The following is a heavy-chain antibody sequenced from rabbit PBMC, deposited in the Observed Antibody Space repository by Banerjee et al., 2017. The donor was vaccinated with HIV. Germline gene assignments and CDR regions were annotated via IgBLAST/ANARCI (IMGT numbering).Heavy chain of an antibody. CDR2: IATNSATT. CDR3: ARDLFRSSSM. Sequence: QEQLEESGGGLVKPGASLTLTCTASGFSFNSGDCMWWVRQAPGKGLEWIGCIATNSATTWYASWAKGRFTISKTSSTTVTLQMTSLTAAETATYFCARDLFRSSSMWGPGTLVTVS. V-gene: IGHV1S45*01. D-gene: IGHD8-1*01. J-gene: IGHJ4*01. CDR1: GFSFNSGDC.